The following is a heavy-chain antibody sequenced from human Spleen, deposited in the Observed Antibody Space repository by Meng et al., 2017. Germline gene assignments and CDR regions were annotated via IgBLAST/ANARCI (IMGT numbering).Heavy chain of an antibody. CDR3: ARVSLRYFDWLFYDY. CDR2: IKEDGSEK. Sequence: GESLKISCAASGFTFSSYWMSWVRQAPGKGLEWVANIKEDGSEKSYVDSVKGRFTISRDNAKNSLYLQMNSLRAEDTAVYYCARVSLRYFDWLFYDYWGQGTLVTVSS. J-gene: IGHJ4*02. V-gene: IGHV3-7*01. D-gene: IGHD3-9*01. CDR1: GFTFSSYW.